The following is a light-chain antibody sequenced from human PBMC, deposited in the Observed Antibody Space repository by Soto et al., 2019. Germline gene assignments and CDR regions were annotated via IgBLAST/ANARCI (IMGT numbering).Light chain of an antibody. CDR3: QQYNSL. CDR1: QNINRW. Sequence: DMQMTQSPSTLSASVGDRVTITCRASQNINRWLAWYQQRPGKAPKLLMYDASTLESGVPPRFSGSGSGTEFTLTISSLQPADSATYYCQQYNSLFGQGNKLEIK. CDR2: DAS. V-gene: IGKV1-5*01. J-gene: IGKJ2*01.